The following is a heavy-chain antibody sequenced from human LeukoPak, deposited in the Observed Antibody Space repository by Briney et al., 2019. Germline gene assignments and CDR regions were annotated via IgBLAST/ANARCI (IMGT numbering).Heavy chain of an antibody. CDR2: ISSSGSTI. CDR1: GFTFSSYE. J-gene: IGHJ4*02. CDR3: ARGNSGNFDY. D-gene: IGHD2/OR15-2a*01. Sequence: GGSLRLSCAASGFTFSSYEMNWVRQAPGKGLEWVSYISSSGSTIYYADSVKGRFSISRDNAKNSLYLQMNSLRAEDTAVYYCARGNSGNFDYWGQGTLVTVSS. V-gene: IGHV3-48*03.